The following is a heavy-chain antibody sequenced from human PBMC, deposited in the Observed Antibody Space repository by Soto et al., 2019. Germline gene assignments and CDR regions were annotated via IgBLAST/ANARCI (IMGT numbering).Heavy chain of an antibody. D-gene: IGHD3-22*01. Sequence: GGSLRLSCAASGFTFSSYAIHWVRQAPGKGLEWVAVISYDGSNKYYADSVKGRFTISRDNSKNTLYLQMNSLRAEDTAVYYCARGFYDSSGYYSDYWGQGTLVTVSS. CDR1: GFTFSSYA. V-gene: IGHV3-30-3*01. CDR3: ARGFYDSSGYYSDY. CDR2: ISYDGSNK. J-gene: IGHJ4*02.